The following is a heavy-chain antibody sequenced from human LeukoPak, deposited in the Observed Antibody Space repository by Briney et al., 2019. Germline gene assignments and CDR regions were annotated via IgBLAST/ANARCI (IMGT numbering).Heavy chain of an antibody. D-gene: IGHD3-10*01. V-gene: IGHV5-10-1*01. CDR1: GYSFTSYW. CDR3: ARRGSGSYLSDY. Sequence: GESLKISCKGSGYSFTSYWISWVRQMPGKGPEWMGRIDPSDSYTNYSPSFQGHVTISADKSISTAYLQWSGLKTSDTAMYYCARRGSGSYLSDYWGQGTLVTVSS. CDR2: IDPSDSYT. J-gene: IGHJ4*02.